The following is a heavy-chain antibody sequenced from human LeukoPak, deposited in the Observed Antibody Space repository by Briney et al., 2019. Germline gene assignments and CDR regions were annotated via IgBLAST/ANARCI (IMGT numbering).Heavy chain of an antibody. Sequence: GASVKVSCKASGYTFSSYAISWVRQAPGQGLEWMGRIIPILGIANYAQKFQGRVTITADKSTSTAYMELSSLRSEDTAVYYCAQGHYYDSSGYCDYWGQGTLVTVSS. CDR3: AQGHYYDSSGYCDY. V-gene: IGHV1-69*04. CDR2: IIPILGIA. CDR1: GYTFSSYA. D-gene: IGHD3-22*01. J-gene: IGHJ4*02.